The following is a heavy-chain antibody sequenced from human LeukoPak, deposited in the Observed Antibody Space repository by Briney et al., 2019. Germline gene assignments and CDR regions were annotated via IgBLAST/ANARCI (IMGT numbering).Heavy chain of an antibody. D-gene: IGHD3-22*01. CDR2: INPNSGGT. V-gene: IGHV1-2*02. CDR3: ARGDYYDSSGYSPRFDP. J-gene: IGHJ5*02. CDR1: GYTFTGYY. Sequence: GASVKVSCKASGYTFTGYYMHWVRQAPGQGLEWMGWINPNSGGTNYAQKFQGRVTMTSDTSISTAYMELSRLRSDDTAVYYCARGDYYDSSGYSPRFDPWGQGTLVTVSS.